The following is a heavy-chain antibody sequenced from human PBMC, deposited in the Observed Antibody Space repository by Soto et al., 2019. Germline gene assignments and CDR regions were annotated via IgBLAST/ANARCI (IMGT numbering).Heavy chain of an antibody. CDR1: GGSISSSSYY. J-gene: IGHJ6*02. D-gene: IGHD2-2*01. CDR2: IYYSGST. CDR3: ARGARIVVVPAAIGNYYYGMDV. V-gene: IGHV4-39*01. Sequence: SETLSLTCTVSGGSISSSSYYWGWIRQPPGKGLEWIGSIYYSGSTYYNPSLKSRVTISVDTSKNQFSLKLSSVTAADTAVYYCARGARIVVVPAAIGNYYYGMDVWGQGTTVTVSS.